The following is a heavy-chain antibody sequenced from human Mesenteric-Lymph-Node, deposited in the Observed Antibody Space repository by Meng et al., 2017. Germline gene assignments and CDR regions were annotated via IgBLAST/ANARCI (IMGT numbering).Heavy chain of an antibody. CDR2: IIPISGTA. Sequence: QVDMVQSGGEVKKPGSSVKVSCNASGGTFSSYAICWVRQAPGQGLEWMGGIIPISGTANYAQKFQGRVTITADESTSTAYMELSSLRSEDTAVYYCAIPPDDSSGYYPFDYWGQGTLVTVSS. CDR3: AIPPDDSSGYYPFDY. J-gene: IGHJ4*02. CDR1: GGTFSSYA. V-gene: IGHV1-69*01. D-gene: IGHD3-22*01.